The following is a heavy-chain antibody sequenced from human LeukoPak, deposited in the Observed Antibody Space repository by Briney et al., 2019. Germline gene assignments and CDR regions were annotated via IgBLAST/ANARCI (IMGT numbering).Heavy chain of an antibody. D-gene: IGHD6-19*01. CDR2: ISSSGSYI. Sequence: GGSLRLSCAASRFTFSIYSMNWVRQAPGKGLELVSSISSSGSYIYSTDSLKGRFTISRDNAKNSLYLQMNSLRAEDTAVYYCARALTVAGTDWYFDLWGRGTLVTVSS. J-gene: IGHJ2*01. V-gene: IGHV3-21*01. CDR1: RFTFSIYS. CDR3: ARALTVAGTDWYFDL.